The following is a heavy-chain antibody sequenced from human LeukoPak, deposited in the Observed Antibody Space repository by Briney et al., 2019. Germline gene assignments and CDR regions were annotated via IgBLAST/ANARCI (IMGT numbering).Heavy chain of an antibody. CDR1: GFTFTTYS. CDR2: ISSSSRYI. CDR3: AKAAGGYCSVGSCYEVG. J-gene: IGHJ4*02. V-gene: IGHV3-21*01. D-gene: IGHD2-15*01. Sequence: GGSLRLSCAASGFTFTTYSLNWVRQAPGKGLEWVSSISSSSRYIYYADSVKGRFTISRDNAKNSLYLQMDSLRAEDTAVYYCAKAAGGYCSVGSCYEVGWGQGTLVTVSS.